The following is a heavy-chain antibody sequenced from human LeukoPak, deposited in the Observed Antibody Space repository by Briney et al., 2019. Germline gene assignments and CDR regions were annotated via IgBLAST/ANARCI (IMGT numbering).Heavy chain of an antibody. CDR1: GFTFSSYG. Sequence: GRFLRLSCAASGFTFSSYGMHWVRQAPGKGLEWVAVIPYDGSNKYYADSVKGRFTISRDNSKNTLYLQMNSLRAEDTAVYYCAKDAYDSSGYSYLDYWGQGTLVTVSS. CDR2: IPYDGSNK. D-gene: IGHD3-22*01. V-gene: IGHV3-30*18. CDR3: AKDAYDSSGYSYLDY. J-gene: IGHJ4*02.